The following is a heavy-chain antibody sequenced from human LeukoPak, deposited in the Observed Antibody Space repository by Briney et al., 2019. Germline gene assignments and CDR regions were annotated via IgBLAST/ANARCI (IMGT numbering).Heavy chain of an antibody. J-gene: IGHJ4*02. CDR1: GDSISSYY. Sequence: PSETLSLTCIVSGDSISSYYWSWIRQPAGKGLEWIGRIFTSGSTKYNPSLKSRVSMSIDTSTNQFSLDLISETAADTAVYYCARDRRTVRGEWYFDFWGQGHLVTVSS. CDR2: IFTSGST. CDR3: ARDRRTVRGEWYFDF. V-gene: IGHV4-4*07. D-gene: IGHD3-10*01.